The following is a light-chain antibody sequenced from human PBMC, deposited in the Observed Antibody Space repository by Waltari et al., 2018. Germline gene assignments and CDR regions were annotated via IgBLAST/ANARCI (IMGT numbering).Light chain of an antibody. V-gene: IGKV3-15*01. J-gene: IGKJ1*01. Sequence: ETVMTQSPATMSVSPGERATLPCRTSQTISSNLAWYQQKPGQAPRLLIDGASIRATGIPARFSGSGCGTEFTLTISSLQSEDFAVSDCQQYNNWPPGTFGQGTKVEMK. CDR2: GAS. CDR3: QQYNNWPPGT. CDR1: QTISSN.